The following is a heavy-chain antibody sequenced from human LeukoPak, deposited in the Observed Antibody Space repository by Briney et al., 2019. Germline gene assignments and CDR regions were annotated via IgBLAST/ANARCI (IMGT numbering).Heavy chain of an antibody. CDR3: ARKTGTTGEAFDY. J-gene: IGHJ4*02. D-gene: IGHD1-1*01. V-gene: IGHV3-7*03. Sequence: AGGSLRLSCAASGFMFSNYWMSWVRQAPGKGLEWVANIKMDGSEKYYVDSVKGRFTISRDNAENSLYLQMNSLRADDTAVYYCARKTGTTGEAFDYWGQGTLVTVSS. CDR1: GFMFSNYW. CDR2: IKMDGSEK.